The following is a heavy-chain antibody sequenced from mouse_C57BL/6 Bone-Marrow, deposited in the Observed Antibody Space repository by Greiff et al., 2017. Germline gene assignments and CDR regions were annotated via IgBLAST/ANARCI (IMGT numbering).Heavy chain of an antibody. CDR3: ARGRWYYCFDY. CDR2: ISAGGSYT. V-gene: IGHV5-4*03. D-gene: IGHD2-1*01. Sequence: EVKLVESGGGLVKPGGSLKLSCAASGFTFSSYAMSWVRQTPGKRLEWVATISAGGSYTYYPDNVKGRFTISRDNATNNPYMQMSHLTSEDSAMYYCARGRWYYCFDYWGQGTTLTVSS. CDR1: GFTFSSYA. J-gene: IGHJ2*01.